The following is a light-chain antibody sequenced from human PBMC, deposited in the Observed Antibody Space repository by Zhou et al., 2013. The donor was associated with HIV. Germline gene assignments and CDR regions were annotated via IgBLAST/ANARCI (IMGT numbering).Light chain of an antibody. V-gene: IGKV1D-13*01. CDR1: QSISNY. J-gene: IGKJ3*01. CDR2: GAS. CDR3: QQFNNYPXT. Sequence: IQMTQSPSSLSASVGDRVTITCRASQSISNYLNWYQQKPGKAPKLLIYGASSLESGVPSRFSGSGSGTDFTLTISSLQPEDFATYYCQQFNNYPXTFGPGTKVDIK.